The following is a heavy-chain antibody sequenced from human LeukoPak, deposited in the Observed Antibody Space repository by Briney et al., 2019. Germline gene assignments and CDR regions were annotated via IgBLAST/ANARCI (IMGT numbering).Heavy chain of an antibody. CDR3: ARHGSIATGAFTY. CDR1: GGSIGRSSYY. D-gene: IGHD6-13*01. V-gene: IGHV4-39*01. J-gene: IGHJ4*02. CDR2: IYSGGGT. Sequence: SETLSLTCSVSGGSIGRSSYYWGWTRQPPGKGLEWIGSIYSGGGTYYNPSLKGRVTISVDTSRNQFSLKLGSVTAADAAVYYCARHGSIATGAFTYWGQGTLVTVSS.